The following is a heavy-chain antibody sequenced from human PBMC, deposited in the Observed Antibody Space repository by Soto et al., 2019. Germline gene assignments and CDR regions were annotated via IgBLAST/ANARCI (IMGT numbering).Heavy chain of an antibody. Sequence: ASVKVSCKGSGYTFTSYGISWVRQAPGQGLEWMGWISAYNGNTNYAQKLQGRVTMTTDTSTSTAYMELRSLRSDDTAVYYCARRGRYCSSTSCFDEGFYYYMDVWGKGTTVTVSS. CDR3: ARRGRYCSSTSCFDEGFYYYMDV. CDR2: ISAYNGNT. D-gene: IGHD2-2*01. V-gene: IGHV1-18*01. CDR1: GYTFTSYG. J-gene: IGHJ6*03.